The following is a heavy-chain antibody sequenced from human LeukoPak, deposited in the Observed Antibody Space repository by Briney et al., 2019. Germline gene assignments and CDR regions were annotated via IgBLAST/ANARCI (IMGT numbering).Heavy chain of an antibody. V-gene: IGHV3-21*04. CDR3: AKGVIAAAAPFDY. CDR2: ISSSSSYI. D-gene: IGHD6-13*01. J-gene: IGHJ4*02. Sequence: GGALSVSCAASGFTFSSYRMNWVRQAPGKELDWVSSISSSSSYIYYADSVKGRFTISRDNAKNSLYLQMNSLRAEDTAVYYCAKGVIAAAAPFDYWGQGTLVTASS. CDR1: GFTFSSYR.